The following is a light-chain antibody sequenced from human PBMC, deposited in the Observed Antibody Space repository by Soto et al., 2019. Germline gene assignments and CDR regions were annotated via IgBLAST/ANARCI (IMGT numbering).Light chain of an antibody. CDR2: AAS. V-gene: IGKV1-39*01. Sequence: DIQMTPSPSSPSATVGDRVTITFRASQSISSYLNWYQQKPGKAPKLLIYAASSLQSGVPSRFSGSGSGTDFTLTISSLQPEDFATYYCQQSYSTLFTFGQGTRLEIK. J-gene: IGKJ5*01. CDR3: QQSYSTLFT. CDR1: QSISSY.